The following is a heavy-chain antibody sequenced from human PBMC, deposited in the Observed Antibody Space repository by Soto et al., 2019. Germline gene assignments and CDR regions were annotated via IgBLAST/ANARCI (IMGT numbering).Heavy chain of an antibody. CDR1: GFTFSSYG. CDR3: ANGTDCRDRSVLYIFDY. V-gene: IGHV3-30*18. CDR2: ISYDGSNE. Sequence: QVQLVESGGDVVQPGRSLRLSCAVSGFTFSSYGMHWVRQAPGKGLEWVAHISYDGSNEHYVDSVKGRFTISRATSKNTLYLEMNRLRAEETAVYYCANGTDCRDRSVLYIFDYWGQGTLVTVSS. D-gene: IGHD3-22*01. J-gene: IGHJ4*02.